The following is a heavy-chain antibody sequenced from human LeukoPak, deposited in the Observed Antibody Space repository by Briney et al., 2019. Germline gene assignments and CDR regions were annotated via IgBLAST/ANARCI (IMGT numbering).Heavy chain of an antibody. J-gene: IGHJ4*02. Sequence: GGSLRLSCAASGFTFSSYGMHWVRQAPGKGLEWVAFIRYDGSNKYYADSVKGRFTISRDNSKNTLYLQMNSLRAEDTAVYYCAVVAPAASGGDYWGQGTLVTVSS. CDR1: GFTFSSYG. D-gene: IGHD2-2*01. CDR3: AVVAPAASGGDY. CDR2: IRYDGSNK. V-gene: IGHV3-30*02.